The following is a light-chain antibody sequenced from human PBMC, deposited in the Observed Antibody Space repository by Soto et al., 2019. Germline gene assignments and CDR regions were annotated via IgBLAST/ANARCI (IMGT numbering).Light chain of an antibody. CDR1: DSNIGRHF. J-gene: IGLJ2*01. CDR3: ASYGGRDDMI. Sequence: QSVLTQPPSASGTPGQRVTISCSGSDSNIGRHFVYWYQQLPGTAPKLLIFTDNQRPAGVPDRFSGSKSGNTASLTVSGLQAEDEADYYCASYGGRDDMIFGGGTKLTVL. CDR2: TDN. V-gene: IGLV1-44*01.